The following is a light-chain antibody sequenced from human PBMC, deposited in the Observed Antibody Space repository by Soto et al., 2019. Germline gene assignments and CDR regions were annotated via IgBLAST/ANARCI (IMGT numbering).Light chain of an antibody. CDR2: SNN. J-gene: IGLJ1*01. CDR1: SSNIGDNP. V-gene: IGLV1-44*01. Sequence: QSVLPQPPSASAPPGQRVTISCSGGSSNIGDNPVNWYQHLPGAAPTLLIYSNNQRPSGVPDRFSGSKSGASASLAISGLRSEDEADYYCSTWDDTLDAYVFGTGTKVTVL. CDR3: STWDDTLDAYV.